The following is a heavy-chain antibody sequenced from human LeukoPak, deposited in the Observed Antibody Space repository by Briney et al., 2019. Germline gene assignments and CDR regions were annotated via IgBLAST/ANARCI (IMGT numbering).Heavy chain of an antibody. V-gene: IGHV6-1*01. Sequence: SQTLTLTCAISGDSVSRDTAAWNWVRQSPSRGLEWLGRTYYRSKWYNDYAVSVKSRITINPDTSKNQFSLQLNSVTPEDTAVYYCARDRGGSSWYYFDNWGQGSLVTVSS. CDR2: TYYRSKWYN. J-gene: IGHJ4*02. CDR3: ARDRGGSSWYYFDN. CDR1: GDSVSRDTAA. D-gene: IGHD6-13*01.